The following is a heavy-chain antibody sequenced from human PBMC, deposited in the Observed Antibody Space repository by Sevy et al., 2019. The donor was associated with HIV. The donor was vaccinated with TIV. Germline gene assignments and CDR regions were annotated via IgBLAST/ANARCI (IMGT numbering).Heavy chain of an antibody. CDR1: GFTFNSYW. CDR3: ARAPVVPAAADY. V-gene: IGHV3-7*01. Sequence: GGYLRLSCAASGFTFNSYWMSWVRQAPGKGLEWLANIKQDGSETKYVDSVKGRFTISRDNAKNSLYLQMNSLRAEETAVYNCARAPVVPAAADYWGQGIGVTVSS. D-gene: IGHD2-2*01. J-gene: IGHJ4*02. CDR2: IKQDGSET.